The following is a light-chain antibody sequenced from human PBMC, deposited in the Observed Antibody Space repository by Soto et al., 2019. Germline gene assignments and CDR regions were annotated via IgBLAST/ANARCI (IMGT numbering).Light chain of an antibody. V-gene: IGKV1-5*03. CDR3: QQYNGLIT. CDR1: QSISKW. CDR2: KAS. Sequence: IQVTQAPSTASGFVGDRVPLTCRASQSISKWLAWYQQKPGKAPKLLIYKASNLKSEVPSRFSGSGSGTEFTLTISSLQPDDFATYYCQQYNGLITFGQGTRLEIK. J-gene: IGKJ5*01.